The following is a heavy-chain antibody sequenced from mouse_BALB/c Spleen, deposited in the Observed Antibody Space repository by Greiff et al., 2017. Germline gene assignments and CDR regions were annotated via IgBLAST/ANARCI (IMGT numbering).Heavy chain of an antibody. V-gene: IGHV1S41*01. D-gene: IGHD2-3*01. CDR2: IAPGSGST. CDR3: ATGLRWLLGY. CDR1: GYTFTSYW. J-gene: IGHJ2*01. Sequence: DLVKPGASVKLSCTASGYTFTSYWINWIQQRPGQGLEWIGRIAPGSGSTYYNEMFKGKATLTVDTSSSTAYIQLSSLSSEDSAVYFCATGLRWLLGYWGQGTTLTVSS.